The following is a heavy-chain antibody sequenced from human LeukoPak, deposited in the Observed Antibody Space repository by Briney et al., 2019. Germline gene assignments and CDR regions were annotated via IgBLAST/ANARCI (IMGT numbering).Heavy chain of an antibody. Sequence: SETLSLTCAVYGGSFSGHYWSWIRQPPGKGLEWIGEINHSGSTNYNPSLKSRVTISVDTSKNQFSLKLSSVTAADTAVYYCARLSGGNSRLHYYYGMDVWSQGTTVTVSS. CDR3: ARLSGGNSRLHYYYGMDV. CDR1: GGSFSGHY. D-gene: IGHD4-23*01. J-gene: IGHJ6*02. V-gene: IGHV4-34*01. CDR2: INHSGST.